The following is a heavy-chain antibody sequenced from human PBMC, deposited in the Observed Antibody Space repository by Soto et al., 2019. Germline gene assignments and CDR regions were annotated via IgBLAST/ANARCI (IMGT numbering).Heavy chain of an antibody. CDR1: GASIISYY. CDR3: ARASYGSGNYYAPYYFYAMDV. J-gene: IGHJ6*02. Sequence: PSETLSLTCDFSGASIISYYWSWIRQPPGKGLEWIGYIYYSGNTNYNPSLKSRVTMSVDTSKNQFSLNLTPVTAADTAVYFCARASYGSGNYYAPYYFYAMDVWGHGTTVTVSS. CDR2: IYYSGNT. V-gene: IGHV4-59*01. D-gene: IGHD3-10*01.